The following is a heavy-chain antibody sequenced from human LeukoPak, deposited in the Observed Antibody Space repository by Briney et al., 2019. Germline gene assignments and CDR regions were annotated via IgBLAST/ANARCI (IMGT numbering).Heavy chain of an antibody. Sequence: ASVKVSCKTSGYIFAHNGISWVRQAPGQGPEWMGWISAYNGDTNYAQNFQGRVTMTRDTSTSTVYMELRSLRSDDTAVCYCARVGCSSTSCYLGYTVFDYWGQGTLVTVSS. V-gene: IGHV1-18*01. CDR1: GYIFAHNG. CDR3: ARVGCSSTSCYLGYTVFDY. D-gene: IGHD2-2*01. J-gene: IGHJ4*02. CDR2: ISAYNGDT.